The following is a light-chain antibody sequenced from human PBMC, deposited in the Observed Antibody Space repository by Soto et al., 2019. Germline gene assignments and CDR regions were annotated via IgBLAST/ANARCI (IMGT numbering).Light chain of an antibody. V-gene: IGKV1-5*01. J-gene: IGKJ1*01. CDR3: QQYNTYSWT. Sequence: DIQMTQSPSTLSASVGDRVTITCRASQSISTWLAWYQQKPGKAPKLLIYDASSLESGVPSRFSGSGSGTEFTLTISSLQPDDCATYYCQQYNTYSWTFGPGTRVDIK. CDR2: DAS. CDR1: QSISTW.